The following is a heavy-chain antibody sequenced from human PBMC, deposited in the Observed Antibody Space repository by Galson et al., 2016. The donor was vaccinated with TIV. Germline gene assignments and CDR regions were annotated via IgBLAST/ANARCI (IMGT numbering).Heavy chain of an antibody. D-gene: IGHD1-1*01. CDR3: ARGNDPGATYSLDY. V-gene: IGHV3-7*01. Sequence: SLRLPCAASGFTFSRHWMSWVRQAPGKGLEWVANIRQDGDYKYYVDSVKGRFTISRDNAKNSLYLQMNSLRAEDTAVYYCARGNDPGATYSLDYWGQGTLVTVSS. J-gene: IGHJ4*02. CDR1: GFTFSRHW. CDR2: IRQDGDYK.